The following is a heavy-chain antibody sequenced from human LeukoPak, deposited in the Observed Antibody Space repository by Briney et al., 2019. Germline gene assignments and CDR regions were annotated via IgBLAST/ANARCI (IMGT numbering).Heavy chain of an antibody. Sequence: GGSLRLSCAASEFSVGSNYMTWVRQAPGKGLEWVSLIYSGGSTYYADSVKGRFTISRDNSKNTLYLQMNSLRAEDTAVYYCAKAPVGVRGVINYYYYYMDVWGKGTTVTISS. CDR2: IYSGGST. CDR3: AKAPVGVRGVINYYYYYMDV. CDR1: EFSVGSNY. D-gene: IGHD3-10*01. J-gene: IGHJ6*03. V-gene: IGHV3-53*01.